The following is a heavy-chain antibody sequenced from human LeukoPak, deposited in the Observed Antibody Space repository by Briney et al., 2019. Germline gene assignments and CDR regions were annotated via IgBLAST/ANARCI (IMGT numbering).Heavy chain of an antibody. Sequence: SGGSRRLSCSASGFTFSRFAMTWVRQLPGRGLEWVSSISGNGHQTYYADSVKGRFSVSRDNSKNILYLQMDSLRADDSALYYCAKDANYYDSSGYLIPFVYWGQGTLVTVSS. CDR2: ISGNGHQT. V-gene: IGHV3-23*01. J-gene: IGHJ4*02. CDR1: GFTFSRFA. CDR3: AKDANYYDSSGYLIPFVY. D-gene: IGHD3-22*01.